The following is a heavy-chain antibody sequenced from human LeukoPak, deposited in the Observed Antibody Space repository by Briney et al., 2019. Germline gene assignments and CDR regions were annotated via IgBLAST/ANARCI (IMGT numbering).Heavy chain of an antibody. CDR3: ATSPRGISSSRYFDY. V-gene: IGHV4-34*01. CDR1: GGSFSGYY. D-gene: IGHD6-13*01. J-gene: IGHJ4*02. Sequence: SETLSLTCAVYGGSFSGYYWSWIRQPPGKGLEWIGEINHSGSTNYNPSLKSRVTISVDTSKNQFSLKLSSVTAADTAVYYCATSPRGISSSRYFDYWGQGTLVTVSS. CDR2: INHSGST.